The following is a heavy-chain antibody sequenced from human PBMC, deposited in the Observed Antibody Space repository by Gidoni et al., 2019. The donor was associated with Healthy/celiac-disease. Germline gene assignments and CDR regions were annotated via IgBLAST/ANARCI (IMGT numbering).Heavy chain of an antibody. J-gene: IGHJ4*02. CDR1: GYTFTDYY. V-gene: IGHV1-69-2*01. CDR3: ATVGKDCSSTSCYGYY. Sequence: EVQLVQSGAAVKKPGATVKISCKVSGYTFTDYYMHWVQQAPGKGLEWMGLVDPEDGETIYAEKFQGRVTITAETSTDTAYMELSSLRSEDTAVYYCATVGKDCSSTSCYGYYWGQGTLVTVSS. CDR2: VDPEDGET. D-gene: IGHD2-2*01.